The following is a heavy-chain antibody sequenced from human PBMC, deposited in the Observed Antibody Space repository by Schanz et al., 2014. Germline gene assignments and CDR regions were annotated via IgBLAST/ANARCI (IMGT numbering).Heavy chain of an antibody. V-gene: IGHV3-48*01. D-gene: IGHD3-22*01. CDR3: ARDYESDLSSPRHDAFDV. CDR2: ISGSSSTK. J-gene: IGHJ3*01. Sequence: EVQLVESGGGLAQPGGSLRLSCAASGITFSGYSMNWVRQAPGKGLEWVSYISGSSSTKYYADSVKGRFTISRDNGKKSLYMKKNRVRAADRALYLCARDYESDLSSPRHDAFDVWGQGTVVTVSS. CDR1: GITFSGYS.